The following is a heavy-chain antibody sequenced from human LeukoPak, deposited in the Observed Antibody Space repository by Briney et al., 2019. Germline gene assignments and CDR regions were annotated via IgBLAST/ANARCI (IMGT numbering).Heavy chain of an antibody. CDR3: ARDLRDSSSQLNWFDP. Sequence: GGSLRLPCAASGFTFSSYAMRWVRQAPGKGLEWVAVISYDGSNKYYADSVKGRFTISRDNSKNTLYLQMNSLRAEDTAVYYCARDLRDSSSQLNWFDPWGQGTLVTVSS. CDR2: ISYDGSNK. D-gene: IGHD6-6*01. CDR1: GFTFSSYA. J-gene: IGHJ5*02. V-gene: IGHV3-30-3*01.